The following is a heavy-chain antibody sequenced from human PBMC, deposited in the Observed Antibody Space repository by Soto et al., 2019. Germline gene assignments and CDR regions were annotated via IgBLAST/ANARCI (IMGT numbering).Heavy chain of an antibody. CDR3: ARDTGWDYYDSSGYTYYFDY. CDR2: ISAYNGNT. Sequence: VASVNVSCKASGYTFTSYGISWVRQAPGQGLEWMGWISAYNGNTNYAQKLQGRVTMTTDTSTSTAYMELRSLRSDDTAVYYCARDTGWDYYDSSGYTYYFDYWGQGTLVTVSS. D-gene: IGHD3-22*01. CDR1: GYTFTSYG. V-gene: IGHV1-18*04. J-gene: IGHJ4*02.